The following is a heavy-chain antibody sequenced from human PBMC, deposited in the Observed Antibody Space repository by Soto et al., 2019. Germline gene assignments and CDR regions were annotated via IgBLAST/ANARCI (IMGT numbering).Heavy chain of an antibody. CDR1: GFTVSNNY. J-gene: IGHJ4*02. CDR2: IYSSGST. CDR3: AKEGSYDSSGYFGY. Sequence: GGSLRLSCATSGFTVSNNYMSWVRQAPGKGLEWVSFIYSSGSTYYADSVKGRFTISRDNSKNTLYRQMNSRRAEDTAVYYCAKEGSYDSSGYFGYWGQGTLVTVSS. V-gene: IGHV3-53*01. D-gene: IGHD3-22*01.